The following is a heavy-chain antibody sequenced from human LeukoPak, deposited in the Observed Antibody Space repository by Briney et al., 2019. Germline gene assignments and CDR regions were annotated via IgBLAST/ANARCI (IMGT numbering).Heavy chain of an antibody. CDR1: GYTFTSYG. Sequence: GASVKVSCKASGYTFTSYGISWVRQAPGQGLEWMGWISAYNGNTNYAQKLQGRVTMTTDTSTSTAYMELRSLRSGDTAVYYCARDSALPVTHYYYGMDVWGQGTTVTVSS. D-gene: IGHD4-17*01. CDR2: ISAYNGNT. V-gene: IGHV1-18*01. CDR3: ARDSALPVTHYYYGMDV. J-gene: IGHJ6*02.